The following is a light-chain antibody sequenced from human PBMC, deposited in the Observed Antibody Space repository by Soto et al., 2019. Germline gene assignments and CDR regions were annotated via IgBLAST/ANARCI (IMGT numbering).Light chain of an antibody. J-gene: IGKJ4*01. Sequence: DIQMTQSPSSLSATVGDRVTITCRASQSIRSYLNWYQQERGKAPKLLIYDASSLESGVPSRFSGSGSGTEFTLTISSLQPDDFATYYCQQYNSYPLTFGGGTKVDIK. CDR1: QSIRSY. CDR2: DAS. V-gene: IGKV1-5*01. CDR3: QQYNSYPLT.